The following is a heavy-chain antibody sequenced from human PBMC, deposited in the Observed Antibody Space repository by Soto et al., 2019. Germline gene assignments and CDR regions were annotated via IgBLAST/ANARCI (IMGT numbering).Heavy chain of an antibody. V-gene: IGHV5-51*01. CDR3: ARVVTGYCSTVSCPADY. CDR2: MFPADSTT. Sequence: GESLKISCQTSGFTFTAYWIGWVRQMPGKGLEWMGIMFPADSTTIYSPSFQGQVTMSADKSISTAYLQWDSLKASDSAMYYCARVVTGYCSTVSCPADYWGQGALVTVS. CDR1: GFTFTAYW. J-gene: IGHJ4*02. D-gene: IGHD2-2*01.